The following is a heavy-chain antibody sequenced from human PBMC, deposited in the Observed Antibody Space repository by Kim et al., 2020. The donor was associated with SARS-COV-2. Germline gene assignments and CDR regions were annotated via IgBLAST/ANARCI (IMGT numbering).Heavy chain of an antibody. D-gene: IGHD2-21*02. CDR2: ISAYNGNT. V-gene: IGHV1-18*01. CDR3: ARDPGVVVTGGVVWYFDL. Sequence: ASVKVSCKASGYTFTSYGISWVRQAPGQGLEWMGWISAYNGNTNYAQKLQGRVTMTTDTSTSTAYMELRSLRSDDTAVYYCARDPGVVVTGGVVWYFDLWGRGTLVTVSS. J-gene: IGHJ2*01. CDR1: GYTFTSYG.